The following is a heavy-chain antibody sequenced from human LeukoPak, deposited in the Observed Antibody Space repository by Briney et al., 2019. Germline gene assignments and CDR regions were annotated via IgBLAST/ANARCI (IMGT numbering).Heavy chain of an antibody. J-gene: IGHJ4*02. CDR1: GYTFTSYW. CDR3: ARHEAYYGSLGFDY. V-gene: IGHV5-51*01. CDR2: IYTGDSDT. D-gene: IGHD1-26*01. Sequence: GESLKISCKGSGYTFTSYWIGWVRQMPGKGLEWMGIIYTGDSDTRYSPSFQGQVTISADKSISTAYLQWNSLKASDTAMYYCARHEAYYGSLGFDYWGQGTLVTVSS.